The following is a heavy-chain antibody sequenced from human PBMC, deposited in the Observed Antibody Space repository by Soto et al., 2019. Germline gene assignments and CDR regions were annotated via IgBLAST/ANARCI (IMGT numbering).Heavy chain of an antibody. V-gene: IGHV3-23*01. CDR3: TRILWSSRRDALDI. D-gene: IGHD2-21*01. CDR1: GFTFRNYA. CDR2: IGTSGTPT. J-gene: IGHJ6*02. Sequence: PVGSLRLSCIASGFTFRNYATAWVRQAPGEDLEWVSAIGTSGTPTLYADSVKSRFSISRDDSRNTVSLQMNSLGVEDTATYYCTRILWSSRRDALDIWGQGTTVTVSS.